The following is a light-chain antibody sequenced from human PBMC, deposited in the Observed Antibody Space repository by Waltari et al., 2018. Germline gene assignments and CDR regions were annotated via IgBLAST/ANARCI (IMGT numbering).Light chain of an antibody. CDR3: HQYYSSPFG. V-gene: IGKV4-1*01. Sequence: DIVMTQSPDSLAVSLGERATINCKSSQSVLYSSDNKNYLAWYQQKPRQPPKLLIHGASTRESGVPDRFSGSGSGTDFTLTISSLQAEDVAVYYCHQYYSSPFGFGPGTKVDIK. J-gene: IGKJ3*01. CDR1: QSVLYSSDNKNY. CDR2: GAS.